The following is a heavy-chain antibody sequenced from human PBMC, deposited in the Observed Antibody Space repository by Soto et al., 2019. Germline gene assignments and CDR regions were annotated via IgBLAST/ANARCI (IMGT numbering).Heavy chain of an antibody. CDR3: ARHFGVDY. CDR1: GFTFSSYA. V-gene: IGHV3-30-3*01. D-gene: IGHD3-10*01. J-gene: IGHJ4*02. Sequence: QVQLVESGGGVVQPGRSLRLSCAASGFTFSSYAMHWVRQAPGKGLEWVAVISYDGSNKYYADSVKGRFTISRDNSKNTLYLQMNSLRAEDTAVYYCARHFGVDYWGQGTLVTVSS. CDR2: ISYDGSNK.